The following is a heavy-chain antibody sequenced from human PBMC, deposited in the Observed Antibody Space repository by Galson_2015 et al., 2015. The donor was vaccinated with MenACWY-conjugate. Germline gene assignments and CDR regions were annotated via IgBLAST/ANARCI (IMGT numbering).Heavy chain of an antibody. V-gene: IGHV3-23*01. CDR2: ISGSGGST. CDR3: AKLVEQQLVYYYYGMDV. J-gene: IGHJ6*02. Sequence: SLRLSCAAPGFSVSSEYMSWVRQAPGKGLEWVSTISGSGGSTYYADSVKGRFTISRDKSKNTLHLQMKSLRAEDTAVYYCAKLVEQQLVYYYYGMDVWGQGTTVTVSS. D-gene: IGHD6-13*01. CDR1: GFSVSSEY.